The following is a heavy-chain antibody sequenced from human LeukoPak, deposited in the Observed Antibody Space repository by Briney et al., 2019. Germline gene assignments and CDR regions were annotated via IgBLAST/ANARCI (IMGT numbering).Heavy chain of an antibody. Sequence: GGSLRLSCAASGFTFSNYAMSWVRQAPGKGLEWVSGISGSGGSTYHADSVKGRFTISRDNSKNTLYLQMNSLRAEDTAVYYCAKDYSKTSYYGSGTYYRPNWFDPWGQGTLVTVSS. CDR3: AKDYSKTSYYGSGTYYRPNWFDP. J-gene: IGHJ5*02. V-gene: IGHV3-23*01. CDR2: ISGSGGST. CDR1: GFTFSNYA. D-gene: IGHD3-10*01.